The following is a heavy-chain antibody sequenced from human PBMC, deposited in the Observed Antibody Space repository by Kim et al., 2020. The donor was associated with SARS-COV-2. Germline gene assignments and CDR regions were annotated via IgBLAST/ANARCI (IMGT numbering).Heavy chain of an antibody. CDR3: ARVDDSSGWYPFDY. Sequence: ADSVKGRFTISRDNSKNTLYLQMNSLRAEDTAVYYCARVDDSSGWYPFDYWGQGTLVTVSS. D-gene: IGHD6-19*01. J-gene: IGHJ4*02. V-gene: IGHV3-33*01.